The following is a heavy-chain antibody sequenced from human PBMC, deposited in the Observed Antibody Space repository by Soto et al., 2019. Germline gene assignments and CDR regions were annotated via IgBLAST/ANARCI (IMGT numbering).Heavy chain of an antibody. V-gene: IGHV4-4*02. CDR2: VFHTGSV. CDR3: ARKAWTRLDY. J-gene: IGHJ4*02. D-gene: IGHD1-1*01. CDR1: GGSITASVW. Sequence: QLRLQESGPGLVKPSETLSLTCSISGGSITASVWWTWVRLTPEKGLQWIGEVFHTGSVNYNPSLQSRLTISVDKSMGQFSLTLTSVTAADTAVYYCARKAWTRLDYWGQGALVTVSS.